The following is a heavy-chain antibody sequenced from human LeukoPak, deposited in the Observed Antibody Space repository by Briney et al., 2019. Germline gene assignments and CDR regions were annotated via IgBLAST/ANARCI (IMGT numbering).Heavy chain of an antibody. V-gene: IGHV3-9*03. J-gene: IGHJ3*02. Sequence: PGRSLRLSCSASGFTFDDSAMHWVRQAPGKGLEWVSSITWNSGSIVYADSVKGRFTISRDNAKNSLYLQMNSLRADDMALYYCAKGVGYSYGVAFDIWGQGTMVTVSS. CDR1: GFTFDDSA. CDR3: AKGVGYSYGVAFDI. CDR2: ITWNSGSI. D-gene: IGHD5-18*01.